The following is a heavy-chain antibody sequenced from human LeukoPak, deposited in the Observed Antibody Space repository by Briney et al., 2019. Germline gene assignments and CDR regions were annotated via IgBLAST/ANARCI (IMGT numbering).Heavy chain of an antibody. D-gene: IGHD5-18*01. V-gene: IGHV3-30*18. CDR1: GFTFSSYG. CDR3: AKVIAPWIQLWLIDY. J-gene: IGHJ4*02. Sequence: GRSLRLSCAASGFTFSSYGMHWVRQAPGKGLEGVAVISYDGSNKYYADSAKGRFTISRDNSKNTLYLQMNSLRAEDTAVYYCAKVIAPWIQLWLIDYWGQGTLVTVSS. CDR2: ISYDGSNK.